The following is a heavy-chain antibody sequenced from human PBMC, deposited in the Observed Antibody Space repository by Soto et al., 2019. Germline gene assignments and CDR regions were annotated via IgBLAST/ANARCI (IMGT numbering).Heavy chain of an antibody. CDR2: IYYSGIT. V-gene: IGHV4-59*01. CDR3: ARGGGVYYFDY. CDR1: GGSISSYY. D-gene: IGHD2-8*02. Sequence: QVQLQESGPGLVKPSETLSLTCTVSGGSISSYYWSWIRQPPGKGLEWIGYIYYSGITDYNPSLQSRVTISVDTSKSQLSLKLSSVTAADTAVYYCARGGGVYYFDYWGQGTLVTVSS. J-gene: IGHJ4*02.